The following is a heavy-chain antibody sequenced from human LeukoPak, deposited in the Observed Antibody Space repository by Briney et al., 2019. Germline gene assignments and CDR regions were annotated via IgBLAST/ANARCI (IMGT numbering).Heavy chain of an antibody. CDR3: ARDAYYYGSGSHWALNWFDP. D-gene: IGHD3-10*01. CDR2: IIPIFGTA. CDR1: GGTFSSYA. Sequence: SVKVSCKASGGTFSSYAISWVRQAPGQGLEWMGGIIPIFGTAKYAQKFQGRVTITADESTSTAYMELSSLRSEDTAVYYCARDAYYYGSGSHWALNWFDPWGQGTLVTVSS. V-gene: IGHV1-69*13. J-gene: IGHJ5*02.